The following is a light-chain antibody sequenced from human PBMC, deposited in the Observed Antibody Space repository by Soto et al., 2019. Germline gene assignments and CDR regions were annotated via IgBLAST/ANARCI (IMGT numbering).Light chain of an antibody. CDR1: SSDVGGYNY. CDR2: DVS. J-gene: IGLJ2*01. Sequence: QSALTQPASVSGSPGQSITISCTGTSSDVGGYNYVSWYQHYPGKAPKLMIYDVSNRPSGVSNRFSGSKSGNTASLTISGLQAEDEADYYCSSYTSRSTLVFSGGTKLTVL. V-gene: IGLV2-14*03. CDR3: SSYTSRSTLV.